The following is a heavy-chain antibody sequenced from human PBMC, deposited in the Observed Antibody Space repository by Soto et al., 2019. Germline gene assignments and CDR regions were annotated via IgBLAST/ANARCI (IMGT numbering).Heavy chain of an antibody. CDR1: GFMFSNYW. CDR2: INKDGSDK. V-gene: IGHV3-7*03. Sequence: GESLKISCAASGFMFSNYWMTWVRQSPGKGLEWVANINKDGSDKYCVDSVKGRFTISRDNAKNSVYLQMNSLRVEDTAVYKCARWNYGMDVWGQGTTVTVSS. CDR3: ARWNYGMDV. J-gene: IGHJ6*02.